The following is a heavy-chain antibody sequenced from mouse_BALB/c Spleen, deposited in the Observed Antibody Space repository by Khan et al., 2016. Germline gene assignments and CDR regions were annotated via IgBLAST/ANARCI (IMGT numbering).Heavy chain of an antibody. J-gene: IGHJ2*01. Sequence: VQLKQSGAELVKPGASVKLSCTASGFNIKDTYMHWVKQRPEQGLEWIGRIDPANGNTKYDPKFQGKATITADTSSNTAYLQLSSLTSEDTAVYYCARFLLWLNYFDYWGQGTTLTVSS. CDR2: IDPANGNT. CDR1: GFNIKDTY. CDR3: ARFLLWLNYFDY. V-gene: IGHV14-3*02. D-gene: IGHD2-9*01.